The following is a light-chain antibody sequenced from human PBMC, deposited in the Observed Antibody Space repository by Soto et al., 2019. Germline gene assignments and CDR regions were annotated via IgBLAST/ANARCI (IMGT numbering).Light chain of an antibody. J-gene: IGKJ2*01. CDR1: QNILLRSNNLNY. CDR2: WES. Sequence: DIVMTQSPDSLAVSLGERAAINCKSSQNILLRSNNLNYLAWFQQKPGQPPKVLIYWESTRQSGVPDRFSGSGSGTDFTLTISSLQAEDVAVYYCQQYYASPYTFGQGTKLEIK. CDR3: QQYYASPYT. V-gene: IGKV4-1*01.